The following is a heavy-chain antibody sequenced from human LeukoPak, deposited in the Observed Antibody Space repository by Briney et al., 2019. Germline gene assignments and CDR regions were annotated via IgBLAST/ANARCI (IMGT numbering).Heavy chain of an antibody. J-gene: IGHJ5*02. CDR1: GGSISSGGYY. CDR2: IYYSGST. Sequence: SETLSLTCTVSGGSISSGGYYWSWIRQHPGKGLEWIGYIYYSGSTYSNPSLKSRVTISLDTSQNQFSLKLSSVTAADMAVYYCARTDSSGYPRFDPWGQGTLVTVSS. CDR3: ARTDSSGYPRFDP. D-gene: IGHD3-22*01. V-gene: IGHV4-31*03.